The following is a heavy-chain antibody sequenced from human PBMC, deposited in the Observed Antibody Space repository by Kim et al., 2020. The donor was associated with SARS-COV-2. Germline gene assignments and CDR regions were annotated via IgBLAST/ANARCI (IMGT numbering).Heavy chain of an antibody. J-gene: IGHJ6*02. CDR3: AKGPWGDRITIFWMDV. D-gene: IGHD3-3*01. Sequence: SVKGRFTISRDNSKNSLYLQMNSLRTEDTALYYCAKGPWGDRITIFWMDVWGQGTTVTVSS. V-gene: IGHV3-43*01.